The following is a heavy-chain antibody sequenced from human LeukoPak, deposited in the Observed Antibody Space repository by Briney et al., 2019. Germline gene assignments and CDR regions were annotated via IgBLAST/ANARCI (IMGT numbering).Heavy chain of an antibody. Sequence: PSETLSLTCTVSGGSISSYYWSWIRQPAGKGLEWIGRIYTSGSTNYNPSLKSRVTMSVDTSKNQFSLKLSSVTAADTAVYYCARFLRIAAAGGYYYYYYMHVGGKGTTVTVSS. CDR1: GGSISSYY. D-gene: IGHD6-13*01. V-gene: IGHV4-4*07. J-gene: IGHJ6*03. CDR2: IYTSGST. CDR3: ARFLRIAAAGGYYYYYYMHV.